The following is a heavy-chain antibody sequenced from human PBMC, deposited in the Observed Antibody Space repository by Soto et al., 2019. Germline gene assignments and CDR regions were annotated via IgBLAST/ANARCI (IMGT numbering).Heavy chain of an antibody. CDR3: AGRGSWGVYGMDV. J-gene: IGHJ6*02. CDR2: IYYSGST. V-gene: IGHV4-39*01. Sequence: PSETLSLTCTVSGSSISSSSYYWGWIRQPPGKGLEWIGSIYYSGSTYYNPSLKSRVTISVDTSKNQFSLKLSSVTAADTAVYYCAGRGSWGVYGMDVWGQGTTVTVSS. CDR1: GSSISSSSYY. D-gene: IGHD6-13*01.